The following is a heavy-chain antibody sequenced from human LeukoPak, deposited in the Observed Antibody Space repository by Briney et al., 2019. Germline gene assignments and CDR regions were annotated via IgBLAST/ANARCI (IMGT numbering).Heavy chain of an antibody. D-gene: IGHD6-13*01. CDR3: ARDRIAAAGTEYYYYGMDV. CDR1: GGSISSSSYY. J-gene: IGHJ6*02. Sequence: SETLSLTCTVSGGSISSSSYYWGWIRQPPGKGLEWIGSIYYSGSTYYNPSLKSRVTISVDTSKNQFSLKLSSVTAADAAVYYCARDRIAAAGTEYYYYGMDVWGQGTTVTVSS. CDR2: IYYSGST. V-gene: IGHV4-39*07.